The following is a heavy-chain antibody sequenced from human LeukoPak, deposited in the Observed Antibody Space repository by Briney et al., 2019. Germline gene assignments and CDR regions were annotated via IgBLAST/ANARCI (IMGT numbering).Heavy chain of an antibody. V-gene: IGHV4-4*02. J-gene: IGHJ4*02. CDR3: ARDRGGYTYSHDY. CDR2: IYHDGST. Sequence: SETLSLTCAVSGGSLSSNNWWVWVRQSPEKGLEWIGEIYHDGSTNYNPSHRSRVTISMDKSKNQLSLKLNFVTAADTAVYYCARDRGGYTYSHDYWGQGTLVTVSS. CDR1: GGSLSSNNW. D-gene: IGHD5-18*01.